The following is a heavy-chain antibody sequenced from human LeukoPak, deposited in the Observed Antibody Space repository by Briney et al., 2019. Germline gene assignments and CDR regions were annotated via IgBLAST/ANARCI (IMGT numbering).Heavy chain of an antibody. J-gene: IGHJ4*02. CDR2: IIPAIGPP. CDR1: GYTFTSYG. CDR3: ARDLGTIFGEVD. Sequence: EASVKVSCKASGYTFTSYGISWVRQAPGQGLEWMGWIIPAIGPPKYSQRFQDRVTITADKSTNTAYMELSSLRSEDTAVYYCARDLGTIFGEVDWGQGTLVTVSS. V-gene: IGHV1-69*06. D-gene: IGHD3-3*01.